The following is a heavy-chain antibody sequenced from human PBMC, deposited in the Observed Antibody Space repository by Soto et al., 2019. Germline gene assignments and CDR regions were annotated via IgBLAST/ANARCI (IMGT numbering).Heavy chain of an antibody. CDR2: IIPILGIA. CDR3: ARALSSGYSYGYRDWFDP. J-gene: IGHJ5*02. D-gene: IGHD5-18*01. CDR1: GGTFSSYT. V-gene: IGHV1-69*02. Sequence: QVQLVQSGAEVKKPGSSVKVSCKASGGTFSSYTISWVRLAPGQGLEWMGRIIPILGIANYAQKFQGRVTITADKSTSTAYMELSSLRSEDTAVYYCARALSSGYSYGYRDWFDPWGQGTLVTVSS.